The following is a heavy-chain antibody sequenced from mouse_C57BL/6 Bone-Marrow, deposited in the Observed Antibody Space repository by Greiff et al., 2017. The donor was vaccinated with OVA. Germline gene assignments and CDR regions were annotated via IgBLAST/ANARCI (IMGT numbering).Heavy chain of an antibody. CDR3: ARQRRLSFAY. Sequence: EVKLMESGGGLVKPGGSLKLSCAASGFTFSSYTMSWVRQTPEKRLEWVATISGGGGNTYYPDSVKGRCTISRDNAKNTLYLQMSSLRSEDKALYYCARQRRLSFAYWGQGTLVTVSA. D-gene: IGHD2-4*01. CDR2: ISGGGGNT. J-gene: IGHJ3*01. V-gene: IGHV5-9*01. CDR1: GFTFSSYT.